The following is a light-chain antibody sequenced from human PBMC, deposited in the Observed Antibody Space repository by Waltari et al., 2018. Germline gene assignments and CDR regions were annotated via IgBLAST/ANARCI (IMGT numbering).Light chain of an antibody. Sequence: QMTQSPSTLSASVGDRVPLTSPASQSVSPRLACYQHTPGNAPFLLIYEASTLVGRGPSRFSGSGSGTEFTLTISSLQPDDFVTYYCQHYHSYPLTFGGGTKVEI. CDR1: QSVSPR. V-gene: IGKV1-5*03. CDR2: EAS. CDR3: QHYHSYPLT. J-gene: IGKJ4*01.